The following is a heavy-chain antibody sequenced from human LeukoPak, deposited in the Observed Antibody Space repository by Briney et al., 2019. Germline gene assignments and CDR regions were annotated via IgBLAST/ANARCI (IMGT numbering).Heavy chain of an antibody. CDR2: INPNSGGT. D-gene: IGHD3-3*01. CDR3: ARDTSDFWSGYYSSGAFDI. J-gene: IGHJ3*02. V-gene: IGHV1-2*06. CDR1: GYTFTGYY. Sequence: GASVKVSCKASGYTFTGYYMHWVRQAPGQGLEWMGRINPNSGGTNYAQKFQGRATMTRDTSISTAYMELSRLRSDDTAVYYCARDTSDFWSGYYSSGAFDIWGQGTMVTVSS.